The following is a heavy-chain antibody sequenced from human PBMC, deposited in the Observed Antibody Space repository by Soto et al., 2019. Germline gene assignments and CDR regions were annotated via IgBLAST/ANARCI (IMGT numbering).Heavy chain of an antibody. CDR3: AYWFGELLLVFDF. Sequence: EVQLLESGGGLVQPGGSLRLSCAASGFTFISHAMSWARQAPGKGLEWVSAISGSGGRTYYADSVKGRFTISRDNYKNTAYLQTDSVRADDTPVYYCAYWFGELLLVFDFWGQGTLVSVSS. CDR1: GFTFISHA. D-gene: IGHD3-10*01. J-gene: IGHJ4*02. CDR2: ISGSGGRT. V-gene: IGHV3-23*01.